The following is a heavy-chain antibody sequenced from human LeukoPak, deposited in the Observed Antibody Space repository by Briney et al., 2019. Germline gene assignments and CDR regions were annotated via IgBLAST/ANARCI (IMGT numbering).Heavy chain of an antibody. J-gene: IGHJ4*02. CDR3: AKPLAGIRYYGSGSRQDY. V-gene: IGHV3-23*01. Sequence: PGGSLRLSCAASGFTLRNNAISWVRQAPGKGLERVSAISGSGGSTYYADSVKGRFTISRDNSKNTLYLQMNSLRAEDTAVYYCAKPLAGIRYYGSGSRQDYWGQGTLVTVSS. CDR2: ISGSGGST. CDR1: GFTLRNNA. D-gene: IGHD3-10*01.